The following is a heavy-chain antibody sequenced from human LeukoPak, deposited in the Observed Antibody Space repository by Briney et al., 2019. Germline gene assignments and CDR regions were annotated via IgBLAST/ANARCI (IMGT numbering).Heavy chain of an antibody. CDR3: ARGRDRSKAGDH. V-gene: IGHV4-34*01. D-gene: IGHD5-24*01. J-gene: IGHJ4*02. Sequence: SETLSLTCAVHGGSCDDYYCSWIRQPPGKGLEWIGEIHPHGIFYYNSSLTSRVTISIDTSKSQFSLRLTSVTAADTAFYYCARGRDRSKAGDHWGQGSLVTVSS. CDR1: GGSCDDYY. CDR2: IHPHGIF.